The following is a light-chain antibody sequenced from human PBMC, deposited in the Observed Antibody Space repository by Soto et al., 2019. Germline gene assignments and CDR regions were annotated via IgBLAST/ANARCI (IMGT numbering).Light chain of an antibody. CDR1: TGAVTSGHY. J-gene: IGLJ2*01. CDR3: LLSYSGTHVV. CDR2: DTS. Sequence: QAVVTQEPSLTVSPGGTVTLTCASSTGAVTSGHYPYWFQKKPGQVPRTLIYDTSNKHSWTPTRFSGSLLGGKAALTLSGAQPEDEADYYCLLSYSGTHVVLGGGTKLTVL. V-gene: IGLV7-46*01.